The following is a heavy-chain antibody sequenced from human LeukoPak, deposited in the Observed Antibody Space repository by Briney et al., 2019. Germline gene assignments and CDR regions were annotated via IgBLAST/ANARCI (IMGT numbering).Heavy chain of an antibody. CDR3: ATILLTMVRGGHAFDI. V-gene: IGHV1-2*02. CDR2: INPNSGGT. Sequence: ASVKVSSKVYGYTLTELSMHWERQAPGQGLEWMGSINPNSGGTNYAQKFQGRVTMTRDTSISTAYMELSRLRSDDTAVYYCATILLTMVRGGHAFDIWGQGTMVTVSS. CDR1: GYTLTELS. J-gene: IGHJ3*02. D-gene: IGHD3-10*01.